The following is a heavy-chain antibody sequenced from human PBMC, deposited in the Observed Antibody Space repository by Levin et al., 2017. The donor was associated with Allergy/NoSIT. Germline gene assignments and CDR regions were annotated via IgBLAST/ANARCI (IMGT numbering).Heavy chain of an antibody. D-gene: IGHD3-22*01. J-gene: IGHJ4*02. V-gene: IGHV3-7*04. Sequence: GGSLRLSCAASGFSFSSHWMSWVRQAPGKGLEWVANIKHDGSERYYVDSVKGRFTISRDNAKNSLYLQMNSLRAEDTTVYYCARGKYYSDTSGYFCFDNWGQGTLVTVSS. CDR3: ARGKYYSDTSGYFCFDN. CDR1: GFSFSSHW. CDR2: IKHDGSER.